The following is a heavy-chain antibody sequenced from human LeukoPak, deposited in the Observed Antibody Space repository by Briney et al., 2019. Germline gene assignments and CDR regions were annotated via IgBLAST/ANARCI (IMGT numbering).Heavy chain of an antibody. V-gene: IGHV1-24*01. J-gene: IGHJ4*02. D-gene: IGHD3-10*01. Sequence: WASVRVSCKVSGYTLTELSMHWVRQAPGKGLEWMGGFDPEDGETIYAQKFQGRVTMTEDTSTDTAYMELSSLRSEDTAVYYCATGIGAVRGVIFVYWGQGTLVTVSS. CDR3: ATGIGAVRGVIFVY. CDR1: GYTLTELS. CDR2: FDPEDGET.